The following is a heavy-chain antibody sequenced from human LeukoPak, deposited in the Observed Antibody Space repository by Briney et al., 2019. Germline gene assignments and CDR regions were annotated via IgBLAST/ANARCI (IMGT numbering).Heavy chain of an antibody. Sequence: SETLSLTCTVSGGSISSYYWSWIRQPPGKGLEWIGNIYYSGSTNYNPSLKSRVTISLDTSKKQFSLTLSSVTAADTAVYYCARAPGYSYGTGGYYFDYWGQGTLVTVSS. J-gene: IGHJ4*02. CDR2: IYYSGST. D-gene: IGHD5-18*01. CDR1: GGSISSYY. V-gene: IGHV4-59*01. CDR3: ARAPGYSYGTGGYYFDY.